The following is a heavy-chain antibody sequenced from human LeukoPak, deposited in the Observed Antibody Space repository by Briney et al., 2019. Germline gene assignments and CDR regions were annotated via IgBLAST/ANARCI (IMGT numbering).Heavy chain of an antibody. CDR3: ARGPYSGSYYSVNAFDL. CDR1: GGSISSYY. D-gene: IGHD1-26*01. V-gene: IGHV4-59*01. J-gene: IGHJ3*01. CDR2: IYYSGST. Sequence: SETRSLTCTVSGGSISSYYWSWIRQPPGKGLEWIGYIYYSGSTNYNPSLKSRVTISVDTSKNQFSLKLSSVTAADTAVYYCARGPYSGSYYSVNAFDLWGQGTMVTVSS.